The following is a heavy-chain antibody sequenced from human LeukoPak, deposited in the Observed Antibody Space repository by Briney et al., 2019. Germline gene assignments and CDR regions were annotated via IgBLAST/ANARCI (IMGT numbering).Heavy chain of an antibody. D-gene: IGHD1-14*01. J-gene: IGHJ4*02. CDR2: MFHSGTT. V-gene: IGHV4-59*07. CDR3: VRTNPWDLTYYFDY. CDR1: GGSIKCHF. Sequence: SDTLSLTCTVSGGSIKCHFWSWVRQPPGKRLEWIGYMFHSGTTNYNPSLKSRVTISVDTSKNQFSLSLTSVTAADTAVYYCVRTNPWDLTYYFDYWGQGTQVTVSS.